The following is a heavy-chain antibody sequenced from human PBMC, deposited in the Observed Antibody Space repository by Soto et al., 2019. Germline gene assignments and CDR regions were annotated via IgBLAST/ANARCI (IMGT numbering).Heavy chain of an antibody. CDR3: AKERSSGCSFDY. V-gene: IGHV3-23*01. CDR2: ISGSGDST. D-gene: IGHD6-19*01. CDR1: GFTFSTYA. J-gene: IGHJ4*02. Sequence: GGSLRLSCAASGFTFSTYAMNWVRQAPGKGLEWVSGISGSGDSTYYADSVKGRFTVSRDNSKNTLYLQMNSLRAEDTAVFYCAKERSSGCSFDYWGQGTLVTVSS.